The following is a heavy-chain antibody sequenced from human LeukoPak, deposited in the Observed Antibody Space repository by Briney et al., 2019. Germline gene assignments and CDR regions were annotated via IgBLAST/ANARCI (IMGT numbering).Heavy chain of an antibody. CDR2: IIGGAGGT. CDR3: VHGGLYYLDY. J-gene: IGHJ4*02. V-gene: IGHV3-23*01. D-gene: IGHD3-10*01. CDR1: GFTFRDYD. Sequence: GGSLRLSCAASGFTFRDYDMTWIRQAPGKGLEWVSGIIGGAGGTYYADSVKGRFTISRDIFKNTLYLQMNSLRAEDTAVYYCVHGGLYYLDYWGQGTLVTVSS.